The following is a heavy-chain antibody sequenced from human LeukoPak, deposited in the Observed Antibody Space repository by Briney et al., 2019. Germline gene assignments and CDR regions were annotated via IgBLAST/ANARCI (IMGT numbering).Heavy chain of an antibody. V-gene: IGHV3-48*03. CDR1: GFTFSSYE. CDR2: ISSSGSTI. Sequence: PGGSLRLSFAASGFTFSSYEMNWVRQAPGKGLEWVSYISSSGSTIYYADSVKGRFTIPRDNSKNTLYLQMNSLRAEDTAVYYCASGRIGDYVDDYWGQGTLVTVSS. D-gene: IGHD4-17*01. J-gene: IGHJ4*02. CDR3: ASGRIGDYVDDY.